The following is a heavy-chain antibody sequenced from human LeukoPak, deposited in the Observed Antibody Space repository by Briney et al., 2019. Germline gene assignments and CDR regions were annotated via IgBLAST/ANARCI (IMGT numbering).Heavy chain of an antibody. CDR3: ARDQDPYGMNV. J-gene: IGHJ6*02. CDR2: ISASGGST. CDR1: GFTFSSSA. V-gene: IGHV3-23*01. Sequence: GGSLRLSCAASGFTFSSSAMSWVRQVPGKGLEWVSGISASGGSTYYVDSVRGRFTISRDNSKNTLYLQVNSLRAEDTAVYYCARDQDPYGMNVWGQGTTVTVSS.